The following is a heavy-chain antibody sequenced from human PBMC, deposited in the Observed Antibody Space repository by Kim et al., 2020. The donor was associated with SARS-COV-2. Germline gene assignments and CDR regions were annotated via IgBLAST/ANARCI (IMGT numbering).Heavy chain of an antibody. Sequence: ASVKVSCKASGYTFTSYAMHWVRQAPGQRLEWMGWINAGNGNTKYSQKFQGRVTITRDTSASTAYMELSSLRSEDTAVYYCARGKGEVVTAMAYYYYYYGMDVWGQGTTVTVSS. CDR2: INAGNGNT. V-gene: IGHV1-3*01. CDR3: ARGKGEVVTAMAYYYYYYGMDV. CDR1: GYTFTSYA. J-gene: IGHJ6*02. D-gene: IGHD2-21*02.